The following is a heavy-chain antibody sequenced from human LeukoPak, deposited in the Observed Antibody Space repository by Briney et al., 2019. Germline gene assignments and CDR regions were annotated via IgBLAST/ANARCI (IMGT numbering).Heavy chain of an antibody. CDR2: IYDDNT. D-gene: IGHD3-22*01. CDR3: AKDPRLHYDSSGYYYFSR. Sequence: PGVSLRLSCAASGFTVSAYAMAWVRQAPGKGLEWVSTIYDDNTYYADSVKGRFAISTDNSKNTLYLQMNSLRAEDTAVYYCAKDPRLHYDSSGYYYFSRWGQGTLVTVSS. V-gene: IGHV3-23*01. J-gene: IGHJ4*02. CDR1: GFTVSAYA.